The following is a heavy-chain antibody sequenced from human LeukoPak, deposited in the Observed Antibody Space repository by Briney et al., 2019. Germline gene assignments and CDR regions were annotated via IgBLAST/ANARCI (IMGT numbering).Heavy chain of an antibody. D-gene: IGHD3-10*01. Sequence: GGSLRLSCAASGFTFSDYYMSWIRQAPGKGLEWVSYISSSGTTIYSADSVKGRFTISRDNAKNSLYLQMNSLRAEDTAVYYCARGGSWFGELKGRYYYYGMDVWGQGTTVTVSS. CDR1: GFTFSDYY. J-gene: IGHJ6*02. V-gene: IGHV3-11*01. CDR3: ARGGSWFGELKGRYYYYGMDV. CDR2: ISSSGTTI.